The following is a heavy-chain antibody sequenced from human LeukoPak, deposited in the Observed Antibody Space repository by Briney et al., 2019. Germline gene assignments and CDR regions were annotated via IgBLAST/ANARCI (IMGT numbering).Heavy chain of an antibody. D-gene: IGHD3-16*01. CDR2: IFPSDSDT. CDR1: GYSFTNYW. CDR3: ARLGTFDY. V-gene: IGHV5-51*01. J-gene: IGHJ4*02. Sequence: GESLKISCQGSGYSFTNYWIGWVRQMPGKGREWMGIIFPSDSDTRYSPSFQGQVTISADKSISTAYLQWSSLRASDTAMYYCARLGTFDYWGQGTLVTVSS.